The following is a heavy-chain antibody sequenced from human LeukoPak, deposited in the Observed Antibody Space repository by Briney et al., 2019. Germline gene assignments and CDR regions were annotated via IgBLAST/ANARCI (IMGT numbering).Heavy chain of an antibody. CDR3: ARSVVVPADYYYYYMDV. CDR2: IYTSGST. J-gene: IGHJ6*03. Sequence: SQTLSLTCTVSGGSISSGSYYWSWIRQPAGKGLEWIGRIYTSGSTNYNPSLKSRVTISVDTSKNQFSLKLSSVTAADTAVYYCARSVVVPADYYYYYMDVWGQGTLVTVSS. D-gene: IGHD2-2*01. V-gene: IGHV4-61*02. CDR1: GGSISSGSYY.